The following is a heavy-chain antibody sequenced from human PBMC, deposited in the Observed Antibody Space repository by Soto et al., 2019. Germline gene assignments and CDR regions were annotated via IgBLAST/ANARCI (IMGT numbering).Heavy chain of an antibody. J-gene: IGHJ6*02. Sequence: QVLLVQSGAEVKKPGSSVKVSCKTYGGTFSSFAISWVRLAPGQGLEWMGVFIPTFATPTYALKFQGRVSITADESTRTAYMELSILRSEDTAVYYCARDRVKRGQPYYYGMDVWGQGTTVTVSS. D-gene: IGHD3-10*01. V-gene: IGHV1-69*12. CDR2: FIPTFATP. CDR3: ARDRVKRGQPYYYGMDV. CDR1: GGTFSSFA.